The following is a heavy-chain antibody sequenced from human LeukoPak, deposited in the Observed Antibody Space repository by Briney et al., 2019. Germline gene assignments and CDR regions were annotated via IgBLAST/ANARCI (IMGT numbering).Heavy chain of an antibody. Sequence: PGGSLRLSCAASGFTFSSYSMNWVCQAPGKGLEWVSYISSSGISIYYADSVKGRFTISRDNAKNSLSLQMNSLRAEDTAVYFCARGLFGSGSYYNLDYWGQGTLVTVSS. CDR1: GFTFSSYS. CDR3: ARGLFGSGSYYNLDY. D-gene: IGHD3-10*01. V-gene: IGHV3-48*04. CDR2: ISSSGISI. J-gene: IGHJ4*02.